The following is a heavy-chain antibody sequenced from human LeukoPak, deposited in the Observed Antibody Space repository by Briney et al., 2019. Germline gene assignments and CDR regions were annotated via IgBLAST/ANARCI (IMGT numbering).Heavy chain of an antibody. V-gene: IGHV3-48*03. Sequence: GGSLRLSCAASGFTFSSYEMNWVRQAPGKGLEWVSYISSSGSTIYYADSVKGRFTISRDNAKNTLYLQMNSLRAEDTAVYYCARGLEWATRNWFDPWGQGTLVTVSS. CDR2: ISSSGSTI. CDR3: ARGLEWATRNWFDP. CDR1: GFTFSSYE. J-gene: IGHJ5*02. D-gene: IGHD1-26*01.